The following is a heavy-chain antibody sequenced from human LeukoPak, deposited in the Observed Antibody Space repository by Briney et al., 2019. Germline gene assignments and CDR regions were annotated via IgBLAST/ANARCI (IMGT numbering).Heavy chain of an antibody. Sequence: GASVKVSCKASGGTFSSYAISWVRQAPGQGLEWMGGIIPIFGTANYAQKFQGRVTITTDESTSTAYMELSSLRSEDTAVYYCARSRDVVVTAIREYYLDYWGQGTLVTVSS. J-gene: IGHJ4*02. V-gene: IGHV1-69*05. CDR3: ARSRDVVVTAIREYYLDY. CDR1: GGTFSSYA. CDR2: IIPIFGTA. D-gene: IGHD2-21*02.